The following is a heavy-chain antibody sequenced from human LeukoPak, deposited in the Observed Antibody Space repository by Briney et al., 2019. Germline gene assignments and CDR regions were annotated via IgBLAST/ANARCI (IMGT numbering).Heavy chain of an antibody. CDR3: ARQYYYDSSGYYYYYGMDV. CDR2: IYYSGST. Sequence: SETLSLICTVSGGSISSYYWSWIRQPPGKGLEWIGYIYYSGSTNYNPSLKSRVTISVDTSKNQFSLKLSSVTAADTAVYYCARQYYYDSSGYYYYYGMDVWGQGTTVTVSS. V-gene: IGHV4-59*08. D-gene: IGHD3-22*01. CDR1: GGSISSYY. J-gene: IGHJ6*02.